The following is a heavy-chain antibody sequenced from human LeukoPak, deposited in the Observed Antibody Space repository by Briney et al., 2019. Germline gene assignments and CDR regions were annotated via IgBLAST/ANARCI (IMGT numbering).Heavy chain of an antibody. CDR2: IFYSGGT. D-gene: IGHD4-17*01. CDR3: ASKSSDHGELRFDY. V-gene: IGHV4-59*01. J-gene: IGHJ4*02. Sequence: SETLSLTCTVSGGSNSSSYGTWIRQPPGKGLEWIGYIFYSGGTNYNPSLKSRVTISVDTSRNQFSLKLSSVTAADTAVYYCASKSSDHGELRFDYWGQGTLVTVSS. CDR1: GGSNSSSY.